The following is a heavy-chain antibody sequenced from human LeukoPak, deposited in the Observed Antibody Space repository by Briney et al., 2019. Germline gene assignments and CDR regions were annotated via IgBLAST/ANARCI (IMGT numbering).Heavy chain of an antibody. D-gene: IGHD3-22*01. J-gene: IGHJ3*02. CDR3: ARDSAYYYDSSGYYSDAFDI. V-gene: IGHV4-4*07. CDR2: IYTSGST. Sequence: SETLSLTCTVSSGSISSYYWSWVRQPAGKGLEWIGRIYTSGSTNYNPSLKSRVTMSVDTSKNQFSLKLSSVTAADTAVYYCARDSAYYYDSSGYYSDAFDIWGQGTMVTVSS. CDR1: SGSISSYY.